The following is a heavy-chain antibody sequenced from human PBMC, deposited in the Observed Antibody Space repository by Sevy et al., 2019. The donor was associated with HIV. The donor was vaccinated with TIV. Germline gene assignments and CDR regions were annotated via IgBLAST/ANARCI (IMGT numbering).Heavy chain of an antibody. CDR3: ARGLYYYDSSGYSDAFDI. CDR2: FYPGNSDV. V-gene: IGHV5-51*01. J-gene: IGHJ3*02. D-gene: IGHD3-22*01. Sequence: GESLKISCKGSGYIFKNYWIGWVRQVPGEGLEWMGIFYPGNSDVRYSPSFQGHVTISADKSISAAYLQWRSLKASDTAMYFCARGLYYYDSSGYSDAFDIWGQGTMVTVSS. CDR1: GYIFKNYW.